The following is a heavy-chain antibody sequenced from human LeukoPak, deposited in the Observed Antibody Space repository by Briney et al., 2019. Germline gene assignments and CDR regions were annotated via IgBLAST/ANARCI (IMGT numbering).Heavy chain of an antibody. D-gene: IGHD5-18*01. V-gene: IGHV3-74*01. Sequence: PGGSLRLSCAASGFTLSSYWMHLVRQAPGKGLVWVSRLGTDGSSTNYADSVKGRFTISRDNARNTLYLQMNSLRAEDTAVYYCARSRGYSQTDYWGQGILVTVSS. CDR3: ARSRGYSQTDY. CDR1: GFTLSSYW. J-gene: IGHJ4*02. CDR2: LGTDGSST.